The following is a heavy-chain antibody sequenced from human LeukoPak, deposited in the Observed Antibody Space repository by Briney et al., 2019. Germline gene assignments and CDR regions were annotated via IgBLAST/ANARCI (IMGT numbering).Heavy chain of an antibody. D-gene: IGHD4/OR15-4a*01. CDR1: GFTVSSNS. CDR3: ARRAGAYSHPYDY. J-gene: IGHJ4*02. CDR2: IYSDNT. Sequence: GGSLRLSCTVSGFTVSSNSMSWVRKAPGKGLEWVSFIYSDNTHYSDSVKGRFTISRDNSKNTLYLQMNSLRAEDTAVYYCARRAGAYSHPYDYWGQGTLVTVSS. V-gene: IGHV3-53*01.